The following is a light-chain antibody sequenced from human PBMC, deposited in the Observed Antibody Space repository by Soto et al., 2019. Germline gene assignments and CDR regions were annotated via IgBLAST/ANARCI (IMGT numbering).Light chain of an antibody. J-gene: IGKJ1*01. Sequence: STLSGYVGARVTNTCRASQTISSWLAWYQQKPGKAPKLLIYKASTLKSGVPSRFSGSGSGTEFTLTISSLQPDDFATYYCQHYNSYSEAFGQGTKVDI. CDR1: QTISSW. CDR3: QHYNSYSEA. V-gene: IGKV1-5*03. CDR2: KAS.